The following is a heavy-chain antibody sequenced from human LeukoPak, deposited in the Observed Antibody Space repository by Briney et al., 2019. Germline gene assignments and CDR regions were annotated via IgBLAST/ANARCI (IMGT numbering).Heavy chain of an antibody. CDR3: AKDGAPQMVRGVIIQPLYYYYYMDV. D-gene: IGHD3-10*01. J-gene: IGHJ6*03. CDR1: GFTFSSYG. Sequence: GRSLRLSCAAYGFTFSSYGMHWVRQAAGRGLEWVAVIWYGGSNKYYADSVKGRFTISRDNSKNTLYLQMNSLRAEDTAVYYCAKDGAPQMVRGVIIQPLYYYYYMDVWGKGTTVTVSS. CDR2: IWYGGSNK. V-gene: IGHV3-30*18.